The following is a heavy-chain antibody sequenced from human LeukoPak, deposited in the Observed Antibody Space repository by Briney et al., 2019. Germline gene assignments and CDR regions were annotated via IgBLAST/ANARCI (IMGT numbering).Heavy chain of an antibody. CDR2: IYYSGST. CDR3: ARDYYDSSGYYSLFGY. Sequence: SETLSLTCTVSGGSISSYYWSWIRQPPGKGLEWLGYIYYSGSTNYNPSLKSRVTISVDTSKNQFSLKLSSVTAADTAVYYCARDYYDSSGYYSLFGYWGQGTLVTVSS. J-gene: IGHJ4*02. CDR1: GGSISSYY. V-gene: IGHV4-59*01. D-gene: IGHD3-22*01.